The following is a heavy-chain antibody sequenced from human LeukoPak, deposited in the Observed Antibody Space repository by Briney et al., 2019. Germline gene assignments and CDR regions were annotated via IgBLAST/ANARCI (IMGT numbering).Heavy chain of an antibody. Sequence: PGGSLRLSCAASGFTFSSYSMNWVRQAPGKGLEWVSSISSSSSYIYYADSVKGRFTISRDNAKNSLYLQMNSLRDGDTAMYYCARDNSGGFGDHVYAYDIWGQGTMVTVSS. CDR2: ISSSSSYI. V-gene: IGHV3-21*01. CDR3: ARDNSGGFGDHVYAYDI. CDR1: GFTFSSYS. J-gene: IGHJ3*02. D-gene: IGHD4-23*01.